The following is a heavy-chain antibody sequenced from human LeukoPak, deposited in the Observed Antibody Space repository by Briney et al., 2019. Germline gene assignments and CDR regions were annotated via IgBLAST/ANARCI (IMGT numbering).Heavy chain of an antibody. Sequence: GRSLRLSCTASGFTFSDYAMSWFRQAPGKGLEWVGFIRSKGYIGTTEYAASVKGRFTISRDDSKSIAYLQMNSLETEDTGVYYCARGRFCSGGSCYGARWGQGTLVTVSS. J-gene: IGHJ4*02. CDR3: ARGRFCSGGSCYGAR. CDR1: GFTFSDYA. CDR2: IRSKGYIGTT. V-gene: IGHV3-49*03. D-gene: IGHD2-15*01.